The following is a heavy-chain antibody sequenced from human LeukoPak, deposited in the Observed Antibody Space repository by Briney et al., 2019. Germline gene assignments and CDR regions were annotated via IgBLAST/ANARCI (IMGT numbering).Heavy chain of an antibody. V-gene: IGHV4-59*01. CDR2: IDYSGDT. D-gene: IGHD3-9*01. CDR1: GGSISSFY. CDR3: AREYYDILTAYSTYFDH. Sequence: SETLSLTCTVSGGSISSFYWSWIRQSPGKGLEWIGYIDYSGDTNYNPSLKSRITISLDTSKNQFCLKLSSVTAADTAVYYCAREYYDILTAYSTYFDHWGQGALVTVSS. J-gene: IGHJ4*02.